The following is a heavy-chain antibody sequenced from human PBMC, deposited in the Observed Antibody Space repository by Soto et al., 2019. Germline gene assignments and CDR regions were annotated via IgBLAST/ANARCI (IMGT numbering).Heavy chain of an antibody. D-gene: IGHD3-22*01. Sequence: SETLSLTCTVSGGSISSYYWSWIRQPPGKGLEWIGYIYYSGSTNYNPSLKSRVTISVDMSKNQFSLKLSSVTAADTAVYYCARGGSYYDSSGYYDWCFDLWGRGTLVTVS. V-gene: IGHV4-59*01. CDR3: ARGGSYYDSSGYYDWCFDL. CDR2: IYYSGST. CDR1: GGSISSYY. J-gene: IGHJ2*01.